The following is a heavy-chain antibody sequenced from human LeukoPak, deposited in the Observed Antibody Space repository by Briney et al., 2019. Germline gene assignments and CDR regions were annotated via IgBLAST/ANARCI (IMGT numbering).Heavy chain of an antibody. D-gene: IGHD6-13*01. CDR3: ARTPSITAAGTGWDWFDP. Sequence: SETLSLTCAVYGGSFSGYYWSWIRHPPGKGLELIGEINHSGSTNYNPSLKSRVTISVDTSKNQFSLKLSSVTAADTAVYYCARTPSITAAGTGWDWFDPWGQGTLVTVSS. J-gene: IGHJ5*02. CDR1: GGSFSGYY. V-gene: IGHV4-34*01. CDR2: INHSGST.